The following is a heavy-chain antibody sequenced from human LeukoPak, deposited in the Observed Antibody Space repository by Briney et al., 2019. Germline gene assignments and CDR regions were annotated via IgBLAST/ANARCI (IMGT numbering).Heavy chain of an antibody. CDR2: ISGSGSST. J-gene: IGHJ4*02. D-gene: IGHD4-11*01. Sequence: GGSLRLSCAASGFTFSSYAMSWVRQAPGKGLEWVPGISGSGSSTYYADSVKGRFTISRDNSKNTLYLQMNSLRAEDTAVYYCAKGPYSNYVPPTYDYWGQGILVTVSS. V-gene: IGHV3-23*01. CDR3: AKGPYSNYVPPTYDY. CDR1: GFTFSSYA.